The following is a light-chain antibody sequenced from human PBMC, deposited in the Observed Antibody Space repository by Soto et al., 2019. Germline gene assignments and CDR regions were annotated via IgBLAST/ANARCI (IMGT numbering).Light chain of an antibody. Sequence: QSALTQPASVSGSPGQSITISCTGTSSDVGRYNLVSWYQQHQGKAPKLMIYEGSKRPSGVSNRFSGSKSGNTASLTISGLQAEDEADYYCCSYAGSSTLVFGTGTKLTVL. V-gene: IGLV2-23*01. CDR2: EGS. CDR3: CSYAGSSTLV. J-gene: IGLJ1*01. CDR1: SSDVGRYNL.